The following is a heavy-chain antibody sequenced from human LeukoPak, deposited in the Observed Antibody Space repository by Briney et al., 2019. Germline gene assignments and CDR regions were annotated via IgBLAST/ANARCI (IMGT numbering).Heavy chain of an antibody. V-gene: IGHV1-18*01. J-gene: IGHJ3*02. CDR2: ISTYSGNT. D-gene: IGHD1-26*01. Sequence: ASVKVSCKASGYTFTNYGISWVRQAPGQGLEWMGWISTYSGNTNYTQKLQGRVTMTTDTSTSTAYMELSRLRSDDTAVYYCAREGAGVWLAFDIWGQGTMVTVSS. CDR1: GYTFTNYG. CDR3: AREGAGVWLAFDI.